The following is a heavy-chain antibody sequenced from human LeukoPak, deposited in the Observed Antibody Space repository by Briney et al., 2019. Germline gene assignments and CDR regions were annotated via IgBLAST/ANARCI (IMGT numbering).Heavy chain of an antibody. D-gene: IGHD3-10*01. CDR3: AKDLNGSGTY. V-gene: IGHV3-30*18. J-gene: IGHJ4*02. Sequence: PGGSLRLSCAASGFTFSSYGMHWVRQAPGKGLEGVAVISYDGSNKYYTDSVKGRFTISRDNSKNTLYLQMNSLRAEDTAVYYCAKDLNGSGTYWGQGTLVTVSS. CDR2: ISYDGSNK. CDR1: GFTFSSYG.